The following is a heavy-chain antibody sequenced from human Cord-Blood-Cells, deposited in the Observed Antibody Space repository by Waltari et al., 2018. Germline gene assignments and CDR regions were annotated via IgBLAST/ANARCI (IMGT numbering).Heavy chain of an antibody. CDR2: SIPIFGTA. Sequence: QVQLGQSGAEVKKPGSSVKVSCKASGGTFSSDAISWVRQAPGQGLAWMGGSIPIFGTANYAQEFQGRVTITADESTSTASMELSSLRSEDTAVYYCTTTAHWGQGTLVTVSS. V-gene: IGHV1-69*01. CDR3: TTTAH. J-gene: IGHJ1*01. D-gene: IGHD4-4*01. CDR1: GGTFSSDA.